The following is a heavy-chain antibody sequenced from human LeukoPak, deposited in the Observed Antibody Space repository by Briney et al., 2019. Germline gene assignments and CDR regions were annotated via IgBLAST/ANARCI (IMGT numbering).Heavy chain of an antibody. V-gene: IGHV3-33*08. CDR2: IWYDGSNK. Sequence: GGSLRLSCAASGFTFSDYSMNWVRQAPGKGLEWVAVIWYDGSNKYYADSVKGRFTISRDNSKNTLYLQMNSLRAEDTAVYYCARDSGGSYYLPYFDYWGQGTLVTVSS. J-gene: IGHJ4*02. CDR1: GFTFSDYS. CDR3: ARDSGGSYYLPYFDY. D-gene: IGHD1-26*01.